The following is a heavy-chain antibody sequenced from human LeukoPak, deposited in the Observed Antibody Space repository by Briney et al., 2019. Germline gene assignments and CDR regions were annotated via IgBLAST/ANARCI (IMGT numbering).Heavy chain of an antibody. V-gene: IGHV4-34*01. CDR3: ASPGGKYYDILTGYLGLLNTFDI. J-gene: IGHJ3*02. CDR1: GGSFSGYY. CDR2: INHSGST. Sequence: PSETLSLTCAVYGGSFSGYYWSWIRQPPGKGLEWIGEINHSGSTNYNPSLKSRVTISVDTSKNQFSLKLSSVTAADTAVYYCASPGGKYYDILTGYLGLLNTFDIWGQGTMVTVSS. D-gene: IGHD3-9*01.